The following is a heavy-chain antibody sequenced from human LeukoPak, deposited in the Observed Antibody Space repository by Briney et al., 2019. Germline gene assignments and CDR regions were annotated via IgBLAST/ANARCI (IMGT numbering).Heavy chain of an antibody. CDR2: IWGDGSNK. D-gene: IGHD4-11*01. CDR1: GFTFSHYG. Sequence: GGSLRLSCAASGFTFSHYGMHWVRQPPGKGLEWVAVIWGDGSNKFYADSVKGRFTISRDNFKNTVFLQMNSLRTGDTALYYCAKDAQRGFDYSNSLEHWGQGSLVTVSS. J-gene: IGHJ4*01. V-gene: IGHV3-33*06. CDR3: AKDAQRGFDYSNSLEH.